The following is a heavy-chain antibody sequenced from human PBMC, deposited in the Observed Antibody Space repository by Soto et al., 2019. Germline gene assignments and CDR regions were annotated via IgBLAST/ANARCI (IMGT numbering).Heavy chain of an antibody. D-gene: IGHD3-9*01. CDR2: INHNSGYA. CDR1: GCPISHYL. J-gene: IGHJ3*02. V-gene: IGHV3-23*01. CDR3: TKEIFNPESVPDAFDI. Sequence: GGPLRLRCAASGCPISHYLMSWISKAQGKELEWVSLINHNSGYAYYADSVKGRFTISRDNSKNTLYLQMNSLRAEDTAVYYCTKEIFNPESVPDAFDIWGQGTMVTVSS.